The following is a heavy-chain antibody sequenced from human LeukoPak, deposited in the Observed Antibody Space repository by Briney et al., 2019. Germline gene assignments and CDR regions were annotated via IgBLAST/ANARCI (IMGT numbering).Heavy chain of an antibody. CDR3: ARLYYDSSGYDY. J-gene: IGHJ4*02. V-gene: IGHV1-18*01. CDR2: ISTFNGHT. D-gene: IGHD3-22*01. Sequence: ASVKVSCKASGYTFTTYGISWVRQAPGHGLEWMGWISTFNGHTNYAQSRQDRVTMTTDTSTSTAYMELRSLRSDDTAVYYCARLYYDSSGYDYWGQGTLVTVSS. CDR1: GYTFTTYG.